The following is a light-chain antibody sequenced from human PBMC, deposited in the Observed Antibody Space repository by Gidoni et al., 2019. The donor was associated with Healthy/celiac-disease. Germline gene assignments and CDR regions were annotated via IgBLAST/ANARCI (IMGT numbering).Light chain of an antibody. CDR2: GAS. CDR1: QSVISN. J-gene: IGKJ1*01. V-gene: IGKV3-15*01. CDR3: QKNNNWPLWT. Sequence: VMTRNLATLAVSPGKRATLSCRASQSVISNLAWYQQRPGQTPRLLLYGASTRATGIPARFSGSVSGTESTLTISSVQSEDFAVYFCQKNNNWPLWTFGQGTKVEIK.